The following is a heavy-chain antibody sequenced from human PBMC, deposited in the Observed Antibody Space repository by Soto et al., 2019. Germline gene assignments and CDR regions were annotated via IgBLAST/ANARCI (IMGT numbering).Heavy chain of an antibody. V-gene: IGHV4-4*07. CDR1: GGSVSSSY. J-gene: IGHJ3*02. CDR2: IYNNGHT. CDR3: ARDRGIVVTQGSSAFDI. D-gene: IGHD1-26*01. Sequence: SETLSLTCTVSGGSVSSSYWSWIRQPAGTGLEWIGRIYNNGHTDLNPSLESRLTMSIDTSQNQVSLKLRSVTAADTAIYYCARDRGIVVTQGSSAFDIWGQGTMVTVSS.